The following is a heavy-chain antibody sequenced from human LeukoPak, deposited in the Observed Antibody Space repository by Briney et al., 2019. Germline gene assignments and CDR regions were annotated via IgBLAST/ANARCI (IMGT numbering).Heavy chain of an antibody. CDR3: AKVNYFDFWSGYSEL. Sequence: GGSLRLSCAASGFTFNSYAMSWVRQAPGKGLEWVSAISGSGGSTYYADSVKGRFTISRDNSKNTLSLQMNSLRAEDTAVYYCAKVNYFDFWSGYSELWGQGTLVTVSS. D-gene: IGHD3-3*01. J-gene: IGHJ4*02. V-gene: IGHV3-23*01. CDR2: ISGSGGST. CDR1: GFTFNSYA.